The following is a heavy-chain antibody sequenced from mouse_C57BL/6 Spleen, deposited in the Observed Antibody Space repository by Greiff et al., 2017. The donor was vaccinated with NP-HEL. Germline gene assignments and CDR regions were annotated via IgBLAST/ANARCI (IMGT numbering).Heavy chain of an antibody. CDR1: GYTFTSYW. Sequence: QVQLQQPGAELVKPGASVKLSCKASGYTFTSYWMHWVKQRPGQGLEWIGMIHPNSGSTNYNEKFKSKATLTVDKSSSTAYMQLSSLTSEDSAVYYCARLPPGGRNYFDYWGQGTTLTVSS. J-gene: IGHJ2*01. V-gene: IGHV1-64*01. D-gene: IGHD3-3*01. CDR2: IHPNSGST. CDR3: ARLPPGGRNYFDY.